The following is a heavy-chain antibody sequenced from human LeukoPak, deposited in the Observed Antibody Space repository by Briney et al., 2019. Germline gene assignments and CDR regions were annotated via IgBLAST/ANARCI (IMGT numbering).Heavy chain of an antibody. CDR2: ISYTGTYI. Sequence: GGSLRLSCAASGFNFSTYNMNWVRQAPGKGLEWVSSISYTGTYIYYADSVKGRFTISRDNAQNSLYLQMNSLRAEDTAIYYCVRDRGTYRPIDYWGQGTLVTVSS. CDR3: VRDRGTYRPIDY. CDR1: GFNFSTYN. V-gene: IGHV3-21*04. D-gene: IGHD1-26*01. J-gene: IGHJ4*02.